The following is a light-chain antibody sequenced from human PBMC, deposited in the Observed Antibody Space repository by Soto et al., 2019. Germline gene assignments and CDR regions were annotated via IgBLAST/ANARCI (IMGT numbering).Light chain of an antibody. J-gene: IGKJ5*01. CDR3: QQYGSSPIT. V-gene: IGKV3D-20*01. CDR2: DAS. Sequence: IVLSQSPATMSLSPGERATLSCGASERVSSSYVAWYQMKAGLAPRLLIHDASTRASGIPDRFRGSKSGTDFTLTIRGLEPEDAALYYCQQYGSSPITFGQGTLLAVK. CDR1: ERVSSSY.